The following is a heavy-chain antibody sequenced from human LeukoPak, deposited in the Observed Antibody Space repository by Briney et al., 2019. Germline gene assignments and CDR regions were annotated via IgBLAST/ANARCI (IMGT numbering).Heavy chain of an antibody. CDR1: GGSISSGDYY. CDR2: IYYSGST. CDR3: ARGGFGVVIHPVDY. D-gene: IGHD3-3*01. Sequence: SETLSLTCTVSGGSISSGDYYWSWIRQPPGKGLEWIGYIYYSGSTYYNPSLKSRVTISVDTSKNQFSLKLSSVTAADTAVYYCARGGFGVVIHPVDYWGQGTLVTVSS. J-gene: IGHJ4*02. V-gene: IGHV4-30-4*08.